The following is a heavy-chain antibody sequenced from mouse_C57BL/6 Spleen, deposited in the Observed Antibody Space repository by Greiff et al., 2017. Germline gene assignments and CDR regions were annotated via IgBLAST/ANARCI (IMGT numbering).Heavy chain of an antibody. CDR2: IYPGDGDT. V-gene: IGHV1-80*01. CDR3: ARSGESSYAMDD. J-gene: IGHJ4*01. Sequence: VKLQQSGAELVKPGASVKISCKASGYAFSSYWMNWVKQRPGKGLEGIGQIYPGDGDTNYNGKFKGKATLTADQSSSPAYMQISNLTSEDSSVYVCARSGESSYAMDDWGQGTSVTVAS. D-gene: IGHD3-2*02. CDR1: GYAFSSYW.